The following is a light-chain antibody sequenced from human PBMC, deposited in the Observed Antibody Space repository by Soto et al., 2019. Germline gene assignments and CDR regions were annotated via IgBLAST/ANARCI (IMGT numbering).Light chain of an antibody. V-gene: IGKV1-5*03. CDR2: KAS. CDR1: QSISSW. CDR3: QQYNSYPWT. J-gene: IGKJ1*01. Sequence: DIQVTQSPSSLYASVGNRVTITCRASQSISSWLAWYQQKPGKAPKLLIYKASSLESGVPSRFSGSGSGTEFTLTISSLQPDDFATYYCQQYNSYPWTFGQGTKVDIK.